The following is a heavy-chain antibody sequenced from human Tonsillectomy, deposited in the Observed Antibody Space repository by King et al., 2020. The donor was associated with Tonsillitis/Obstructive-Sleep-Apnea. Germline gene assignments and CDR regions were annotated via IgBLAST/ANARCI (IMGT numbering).Heavy chain of an antibody. J-gene: IGHJ6*02. CDR1: GGSISSYY. D-gene: IGHD6-19*01. CDR2: IHTSGST. CDR3: ARDYSSGYGLDV. V-gene: IGHV4-4*07. Sequence: VQLQESGPGLVKPSETLSLTCTVSGGSISSYYWNWIRQPAGKRLEWIGRIHTSGSTNYNPSLKSRVTMSVDTSKNRVSLRLNSVTAAATAVYYCARDYSSGYGLDVWGQGTTVTVSS.